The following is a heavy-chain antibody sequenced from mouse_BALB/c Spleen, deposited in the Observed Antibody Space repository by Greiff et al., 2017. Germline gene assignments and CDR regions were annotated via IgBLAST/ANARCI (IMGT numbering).Heavy chain of an antibody. Sequence: EVMLVESGPSLVKPSQTLSLTCSVTGDSITSGYWNWIRKFPGNKLEYMGYISYSGSTYYNPSLKSRISITRDTSKNQYYLQLNSVTTEDTATYYCARYKVGPLLHAMDYWGQGTSVTVSS. V-gene: IGHV3-8*02. CDR2: ISYSGST. J-gene: IGHJ4*01. CDR3: ARYKVGPLLHAMDY. CDR1: GDSITSGY. D-gene: IGHD1-1*01.